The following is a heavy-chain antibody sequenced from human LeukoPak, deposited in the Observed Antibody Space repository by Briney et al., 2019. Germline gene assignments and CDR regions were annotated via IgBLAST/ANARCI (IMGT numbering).Heavy chain of an antibody. V-gene: IGHV3-30*04. J-gene: IGHJ4*02. Sequence: PGGSLRLSCAASGFTFSSYAMHWVRQAPGKGLEWVAVISYDGSNKYYADPVKGRFTISRDNSKNTLYLQMNSLRAEDTAVYYCARGLGMDYWGQGTLVTVSS. CDR1: GFTFSSYA. CDR3: ARGLGMDY. D-gene: IGHD7-27*01. CDR2: ISYDGSNK.